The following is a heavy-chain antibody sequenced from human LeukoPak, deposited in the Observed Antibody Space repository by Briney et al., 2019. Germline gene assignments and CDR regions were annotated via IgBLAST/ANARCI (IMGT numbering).Heavy chain of an antibody. CDR1: GYTFIRYA. CDR2: INMYTANP. CDR3: ARHDNDDDFDY. Sequence: GASVKVSCKASGYTFIRYAINWLRQVPGQGLEWMGWINMYTANPAYAQGFTERFVFSLDTPVSTAYLEISNLKAEDTAVYYCARHDNDDDFDYWGQGTLVTVSS. J-gene: IGHJ4*02. V-gene: IGHV7-4-1*02. D-gene: IGHD3-16*01.